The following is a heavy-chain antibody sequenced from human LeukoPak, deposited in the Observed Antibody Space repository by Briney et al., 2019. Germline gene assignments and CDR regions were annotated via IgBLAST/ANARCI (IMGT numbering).Heavy chain of an antibody. Sequence: GGSLRLSCAASGFTFSTYTMSWVRQAPGKGLEWVSVFYSGGSTYYADSVKGRFTISRDNSKNTLYLQMNSLRAEDTAVYYCARRDSSSWYWAFDIWGQGTMVTVSS. V-gene: IGHV3-53*01. CDR1: GFTFSTYT. J-gene: IGHJ3*02. D-gene: IGHD6-13*01. CDR2: FYSGGST. CDR3: ARRDSSSWYWAFDI.